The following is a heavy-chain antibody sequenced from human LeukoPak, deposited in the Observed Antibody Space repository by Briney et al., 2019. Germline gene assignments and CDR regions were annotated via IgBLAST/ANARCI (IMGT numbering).Heavy chain of an antibody. Sequence: GGSLRLSCAASGFSFSSYAMSWVRQAPGKGLEWVANINRVGGEIYYVDSVKGRFTISRDNVKNSLYLEMNSLRVEDTAVYYCAREEHDYVWGSYRYYYYYGIDVWGQGTTVTVSS. V-gene: IGHV3-7*03. CDR2: INRVGGEI. CDR3: AREEHDYVWGSYRYYYYYGIDV. CDR1: GFSFSSYA. J-gene: IGHJ6*02. D-gene: IGHD3-16*02.